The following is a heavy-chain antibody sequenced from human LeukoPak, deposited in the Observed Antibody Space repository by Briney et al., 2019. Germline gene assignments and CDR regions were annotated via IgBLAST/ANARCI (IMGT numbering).Heavy chain of an antibody. CDR1: GGSVSSGSYY. Sequence: SGTLSLTCTVSGGSVSSGSYYWSWIGQPPGKGLERIGYIYYSGSTNYNPSLKSRVTISVDTSKNQFSLKLSSVTAADTAVYYCARSPGLSPYYYGSGSYYGALDYWGQGTLVTVSS. CDR3: ARSPGLSPYYYGSGSYYGALDY. CDR2: IYYSGST. J-gene: IGHJ4*02. D-gene: IGHD3-10*01. V-gene: IGHV4-61*01.